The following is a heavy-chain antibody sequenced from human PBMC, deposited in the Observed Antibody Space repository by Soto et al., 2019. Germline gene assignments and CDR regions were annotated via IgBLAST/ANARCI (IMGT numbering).Heavy chain of an antibody. CDR1: GYTFTGYH. Sequence: ASVKVSCKASGYTFTGYHLYWVRQAPGQGLEWMGWINPNSGGTNYAQKFQGRVTMTRDTSINTDYMELNSLRSDDTAVYYCATPRSPISRDARDSWGQGTRVT. CDR3: ATPRSPISRDARDS. D-gene: IGHD1-26*01. J-gene: IGHJ3*01. V-gene: IGHV1-2*02. CDR2: INPNSGGT.